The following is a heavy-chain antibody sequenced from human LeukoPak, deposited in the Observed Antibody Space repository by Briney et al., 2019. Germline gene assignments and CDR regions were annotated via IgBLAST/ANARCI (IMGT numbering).Heavy chain of an antibody. V-gene: IGHV1-69-2*01. CDR1: GYTFTDYY. D-gene: IGHD3-22*01. CDR2: VDPEDGET. CDR3: ATAGYYYDSSGYYALDY. Sequence: GATVKISRKATGYTFTDYYLNWVQQAPGKGLEWMGRVDPEDGETIYAEKFQGRVTITADTSTDTAYMELSSLRSEDTAVYYCATAGYYYDSSGYYALDYWGQGTLVTVSS. J-gene: IGHJ4*02.